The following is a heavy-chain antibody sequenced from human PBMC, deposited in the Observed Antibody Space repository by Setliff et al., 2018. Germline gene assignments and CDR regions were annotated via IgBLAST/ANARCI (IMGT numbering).Heavy chain of an antibody. D-gene: IGHD6-6*01. Sequence: PSETLSLTCSVSGGSITSHYWSWIRQSPGKGLEWIGYIDYSGTSNYNPSLKSRVTISSDTSKRQFSLRLTSVTAADTAVYYCARDRGAARPWVWFDPWGQGTLVTVSS. CDR1: GGSITSHY. J-gene: IGHJ5*02. V-gene: IGHV4-59*11. CDR2: IDYSGTS. CDR3: ARDRGAARPWVWFDP.